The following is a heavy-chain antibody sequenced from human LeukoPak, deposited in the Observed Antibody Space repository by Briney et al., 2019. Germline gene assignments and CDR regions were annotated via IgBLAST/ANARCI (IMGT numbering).Heavy chain of an antibody. CDR2: ISSSSSTI. Sequence: PGGSLRLSCAASGFIFSSHSMNWVRQAPGKGLEWVSYISSSSSTIYYADSVKGRFTISRDNAKNSLYLQMNSLRAEDTAVYYCARDLGSVAADPFDYWGQGTLVTVSS. V-gene: IGHV3-48*01. D-gene: IGHD6-19*01. J-gene: IGHJ4*02. CDR3: ARDLGSVAADPFDY. CDR1: GFIFSSHS.